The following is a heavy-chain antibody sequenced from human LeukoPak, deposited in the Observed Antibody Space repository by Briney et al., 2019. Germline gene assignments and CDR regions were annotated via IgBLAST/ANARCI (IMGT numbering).Heavy chain of an antibody. CDR3: ARDRRLGGYYYYYYMDV. J-gene: IGHJ6*03. D-gene: IGHD3-16*01. Sequence: GASVKVSCKASGYTFTGYYMRWVRQAPGQGLEWMGLVNPNNGGTNYAQKFQGWVTMTRDTSISTAYMELSRLRSDDTAVYYCARDRRLGGYYYYYYMDVWGKGTTVTVSS. CDR1: GYTFTGYY. V-gene: IGHV1-2*04. CDR2: VNPNNGGT.